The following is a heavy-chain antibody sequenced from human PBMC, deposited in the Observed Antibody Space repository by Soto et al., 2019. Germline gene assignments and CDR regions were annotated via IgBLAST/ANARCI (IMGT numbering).Heavy chain of an antibody. Sequence: QVQLVQSGAEVKKPGSSVKVSCKASGGSFNNYAISWVRQAPGQGLEWMGGIIPVFGTPNYAQKFQGRLTIIAGEYTTTAYMELSSLSSADTALYYCATRSSGSFHFDYWGQGTLVSVSS. CDR2: IIPVFGTP. CDR3: ATRSSGSFHFDY. D-gene: IGHD1-26*01. J-gene: IGHJ4*02. V-gene: IGHV1-69*01. CDR1: GGSFNNYA.